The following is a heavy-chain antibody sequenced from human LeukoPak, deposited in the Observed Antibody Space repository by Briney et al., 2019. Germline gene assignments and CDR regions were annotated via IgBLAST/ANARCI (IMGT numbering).Heavy chain of an antibody. CDR2: IIPIFGTA. D-gene: IGHD2-21*02. CDR3: ARGHVGYCGGDCYSYRLFDY. CDR1: GGTFSSYA. V-gene: IGHV1-69*13. Sequence: SVKVSCKASGGTFSSYAISWVRQAPGQGLEWMGGIIPIFGTANYAQKFQGRVTITADESTSTAYMELSSLRSEDTAVYYCARGHVGYCGGDCYSYRLFDYWGQGTLVTVSS. J-gene: IGHJ4*02.